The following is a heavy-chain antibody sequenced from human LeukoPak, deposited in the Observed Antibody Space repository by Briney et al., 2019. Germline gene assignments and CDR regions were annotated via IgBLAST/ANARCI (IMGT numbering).Heavy chain of an antibody. D-gene: IGHD2-8*02. J-gene: IGHJ4*02. Sequence: ASVKVSCKASGYTFTAYYMYWVRQAPGQGLEWMGGINPNTGGTNSAQKFQGRVTMTRDTSISTAYMELKRLSSDDTAVYFCAREGFCTGSKCPAEYWGQGTLVTVSS. CDR2: INPNTGGT. CDR1: GYTFTAYY. V-gene: IGHV1-2*02. CDR3: AREGFCTGSKCPAEY.